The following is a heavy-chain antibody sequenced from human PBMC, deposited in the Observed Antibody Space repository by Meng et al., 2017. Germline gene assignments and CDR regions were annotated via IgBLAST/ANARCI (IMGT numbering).Heavy chain of an antibody. Sequence: ASVKVSCKASGYTFTSYAMHWVRQAPGQRLEWMGWINAGNGNTKYSQKFQGRVTTTRDTSASTAYMELSSLRSEDTAVYYCARGGSSGLVGYYYYGMDVWGQGTTVTVSS. CDR3: ARGGSSGLVGYYYYGMDV. CDR2: INAGNGNT. CDR1: GYTFTSYA. D-gene: IGHD6-19*01. J-gene: IGHJ6*02. V-gene: IGHV1-3*01.